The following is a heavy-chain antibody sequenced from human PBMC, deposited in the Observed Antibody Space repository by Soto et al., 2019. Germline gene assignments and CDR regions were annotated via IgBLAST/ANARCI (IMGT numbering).Heavy chain of an antibody. J-gene: IGHJ4*02. Sequence: QVQLVESGGGVVQPGRSLRLSCAASGFTFSSYGMHWVRQAPGKGLEWVAVISYDGSNKYYADSVKGRFTISRDNSKNTLYLQMNSLRAEDTAVYYCAKEEPGYSSGWPGVDYWGQGTLVTVSS. CDR2: ISYDGSNK. D-gene: IGHD6-19*01. CDR1: GFTFSSYG. V-gene: IGHV3-30*18. CDR3: AKEEPGYSSGWPGVDY.